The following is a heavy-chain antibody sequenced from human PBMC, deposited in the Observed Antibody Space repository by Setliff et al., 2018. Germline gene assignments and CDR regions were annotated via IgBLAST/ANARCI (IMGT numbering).Heavy chain of an antibody. J-gene: IGHJ6*03. V-gene: IGHV4-4*07. CDR2: MSTTGTT. Sequence: SETLSLTCTISGASIMNYYWSWIRQPAGRGLEWIGRMSTTGTTTGTSSYNPSLQGRVAMSVDMSKNLFFLKISSLTTMDTAVYYCARDRRGYSYGSLGYYYYYMDVWGKGTTVTVSS. CDR1: GASIMNYY. D-gene: IGHD5-18*01. CDR3: ARDRRGYSYGSLGYYYYYMDV.